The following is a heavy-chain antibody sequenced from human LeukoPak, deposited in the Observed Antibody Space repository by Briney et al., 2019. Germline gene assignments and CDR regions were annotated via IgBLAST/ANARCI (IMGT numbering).Heavy chain of an antibody. CDR1: GFSFNTYA. CDR2: IWHDGSHK. CDR3: AKVFFSGSYYAASDY. Sequence: GGSLRLSCAASGFSFNTYAMHWVRQAPGQGLEWVALIWHDGSHKFYSNSVRGQFTISRDNSKNTVYLQMNNLRAEDTAVYYCAKVFFSGSYYAASDYWGQGTLVTVSS. V-gene: IGHV3-30*02. D-gene: IGHD1-26*01. J-gene: IGHJ4*02.